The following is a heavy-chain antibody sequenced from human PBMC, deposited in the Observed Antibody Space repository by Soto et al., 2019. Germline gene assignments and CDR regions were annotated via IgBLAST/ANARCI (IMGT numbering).Heavy chain of an antibody. CDR2: ISSSSSYI. Sequence: EVQLVESGGGLVRPGGSLRLSCAASGFTFSTYSMNWVRQAPGKGLEWVSSISSSSSYIYYADSVKGRFTISRDNAKNSLYLQMNSLRAEDTAVYYCARDLLNLPGEALWGQGALVTVSS. V-gene: IGHV3-21*01. CDR3: ARDLLNLPGEAL. J-gene: IGHJ4*02. CDR1: GFTFSTYS. D-gene: IGHD3-16*01.